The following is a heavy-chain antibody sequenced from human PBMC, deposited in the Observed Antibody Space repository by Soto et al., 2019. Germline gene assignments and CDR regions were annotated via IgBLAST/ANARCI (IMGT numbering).Heavy chain of an antibody. D-gene: IGHD5-18*01. CDR3: ARDNGYSHGYTLDH. J-gene: IGHJ4*02. CDR1: GGSISSYY. Sequence: SETLSLTCTVSGGSISSYYWSWIRQPPGKGLEWIGYIYYSGSTNYNPSLKSRVTISVDTSKNQFSLKLSSVTAADTAVYYCARDNGYSHGYTLDHWGQGTLVTVYS. CDR2: IYYSGST. V-gene: IGHV4-59*01.